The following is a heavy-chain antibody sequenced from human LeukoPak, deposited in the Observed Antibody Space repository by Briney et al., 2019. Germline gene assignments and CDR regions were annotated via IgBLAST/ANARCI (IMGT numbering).Heavy chain of an antibody. CDR1: GFTFSSYW. J-gene: IGHJ5*02. V-gene: IGHV3-74*01. CDR3: ARDLRITMVRGVISWFDP. D-gene: IGHD3-10*01. CDR2: INSDGSST. Sequence: GGSLRLSCAASGFTFSSYWMHWVRQAPGKGLVWVSRINSDGSSTSYADSVKGRFTISRDNAKNTLYLQMNSLRAEDTAVYYCARDLRITMVRGVISWFDPWGQGTLVTVSS.